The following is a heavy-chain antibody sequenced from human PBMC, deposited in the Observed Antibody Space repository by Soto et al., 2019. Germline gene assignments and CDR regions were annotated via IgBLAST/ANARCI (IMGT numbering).Heavy chain of an antibody. V-gene: IGHV3-23*01. J-gene: IGHJ4*02. CDR1: GFTFINYA. CDR2: ISGSGDFT. CDR3: AKGFYGSGSYYNERAFDS. D-gene: IGHD3-10*01. Sequence: PGGSLRLSCAASGFTFINYAISWVRQTPGKGLEWVSVISGSGDFTYYADSVKGRFTISRDNPKNTIYLQMNSLRAEDTAVYYCAKGFYGSGSYYNERAFDSWGQGTLVTVSS.